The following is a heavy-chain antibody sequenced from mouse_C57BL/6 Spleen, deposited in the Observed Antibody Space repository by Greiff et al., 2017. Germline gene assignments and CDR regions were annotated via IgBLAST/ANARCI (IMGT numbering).Heavy chain of an antibody. Sequence: QVQLQQPGAELVRPGSSVKLSCKASGYTFTSYRMDWVKQRPGQSLEWIGNIHPSNSETHYNQKFKDKATLTVDKSSSTAYMQLSSLTSEDSAVYYCARGDYSNYYDMDYWGQGTSVTVSS. CDR1: GYTFTSYR. J-gene: IGHJ4*01. CDR3: ARGDYSNYYDMDY. V-gene: IGHV1-61*01. CDR2: IHPSNSET. D-gene: IGHD2-5*01.